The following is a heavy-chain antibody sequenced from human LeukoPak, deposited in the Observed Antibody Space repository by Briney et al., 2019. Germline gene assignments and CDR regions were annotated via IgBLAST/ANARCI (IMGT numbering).Heavy chain of an antibody. CDR1: GFTFGNSY. D-gene: IGHD3-10*01. V-gene: IGHV3-7*01. CDR3: TRPGLYDSGKYYVDS. CDR2: INPDGSAK. J-gene: IGHJ4*02. Sequence: PGGSLRLSCAASGFTFGNSYMTWVRQAPGKGLEWVADINPDGSAKAYLDSVKGRFTISRDNAKNALFLQMSSLRADDTSVYYCTRPGLYDSGKYYVDSWGQGTLVTVSS.